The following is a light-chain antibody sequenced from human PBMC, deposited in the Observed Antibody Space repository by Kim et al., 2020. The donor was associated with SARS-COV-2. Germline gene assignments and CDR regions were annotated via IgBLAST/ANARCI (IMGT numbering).Light chain of an antibody. CDR3: AAWDDSLSGVL. CDR2: RND. V-gene: IGLV1-47*01. J-gene: IGLJ2*01. Sequence: QSALTQPPSASGTPGQRVTISCSGGWSNIGSNYVYWYQQFPGTAPKLLIYRNDQRPSGVADRFSGSKSGTSASLAISGLRSEDEADYHCAAWDDSLSGVLFGGGTQLTVL. CDR1: WSNIGSNY.